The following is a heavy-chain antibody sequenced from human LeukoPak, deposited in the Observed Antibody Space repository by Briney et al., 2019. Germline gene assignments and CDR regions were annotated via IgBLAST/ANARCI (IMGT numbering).Heavy chain of an antibody. CDR2: ISGSGGST. CDR1: GFTFSRHA. Sequence: PGGSLRLSCAAAGFTFSRHAVIWVRKARGKGLEWLSAISGSGGSTYYAVSVKGRFTISRDNSKNTLYLQMNSVRAEDTAVYYCARGAITMLVVLLFDYWGQGTLVTVSS. V-gene: IGHV3-23*01. J-gene: IGHJ4*02. D-gene: IGHD3-22*01. CDR3: ARGAITMLVVLLFDY.